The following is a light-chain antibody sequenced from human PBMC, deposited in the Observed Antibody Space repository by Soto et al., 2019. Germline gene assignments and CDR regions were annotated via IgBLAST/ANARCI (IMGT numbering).Light chain of an antibody. CDR3: MQGTNWPYT. Sequence: DIVMTQSPLSLPVPLGQPASISCRSSRSLVSKDGNTSLNWFHQRPGQSPRRLIYRVSDRDSGVPDRFRGTGSGTDFTLQISRVEAEDLGVYYCMQGTNWPYTFGQGTELEIK. CDR1: RSLVSKDGNTS. J-gene: IGKJ2*01. V-gene: IGKV2-30*01. CDR2: RVS.